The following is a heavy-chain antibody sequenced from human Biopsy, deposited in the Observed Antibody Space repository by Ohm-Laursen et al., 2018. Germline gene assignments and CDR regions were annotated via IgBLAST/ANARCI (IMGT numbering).Heavy chain of an antibody. Sequence: SLRLSCAASGFTFTNYGMTWVRQAPGKGLEWVSSITGDGGSIHYANSVKGRFTISRDNSKNTLYMQMSSLRAEDMAVFYCARKYSGFGIWGQGTMVSVSS. CDR2: ITGDGGSI. D-gene: IGHD5-12*01. V-gene: IGHV3-23*01. CDR1: GFTFTNYG. J-gene: IGHJ3*02. CDR3: ARKYSGFGI.